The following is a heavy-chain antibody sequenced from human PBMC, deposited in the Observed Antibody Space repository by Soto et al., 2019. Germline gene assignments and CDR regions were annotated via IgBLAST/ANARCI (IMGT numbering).Heavy chain of an antibody. D-gene: IGHD3-3*01. Sequence: EVQLLESGGGLVQPGGSLRLSCAASGFTFSTYAMTWVRQAPGKGLEWVSALSGNSGTTYSADSVKGRFTISRDNSRNTLSLQMSSLRAEDTALYCCAKSSKFTIFSPNDVWGQGTLVTVSS. CDR3: AKSSKFTIFSPNDV. CDR1: GFTFSTYA. J-gene: IGHJ4*02. CDR2: LSGNSGTT. V-gene: IGHV3-23*01.